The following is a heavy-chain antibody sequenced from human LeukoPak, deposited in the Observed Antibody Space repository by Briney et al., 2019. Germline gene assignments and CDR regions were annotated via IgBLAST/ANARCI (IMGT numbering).Heavy chain of an antibody. D-gene: IGHD1-26*01. V-gene: IGHV3-43*02. J-gene: IGHJ3*02. CDR3: AKGIRSSGSYWDAFDI. CDR1: GFSFEDYA. CDR2: ISGDGDST. Sequence: GGSLRLSCAASGFSFEDYALHWVRQAPGKGLEWVSLISGDGDSTFYADSVRGRFTISRDNSKNSLYLQMNSLRTEDTALYYCAKGIRSSGSYWDAFDIWGQGTMVTVSS.